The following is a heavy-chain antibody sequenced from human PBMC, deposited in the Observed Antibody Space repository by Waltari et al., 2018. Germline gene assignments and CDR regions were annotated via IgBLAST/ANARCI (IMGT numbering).Heavy chain of an antibody. J-gene: IGHJ4*02. CDR3: TTDRAIGPRPLFDQ. D-gene: IGHD6-6*01. CDR2: ISGNTGRT. CDR1: GFQFNSYA. Sequence: QLVESGGGLVQPGGSLRLSCAAAGFQFNSYAMTWVRQAPGKGLGWVSGISGNTGRTYYADSVKGRFTISRDNSKHTLYLQMNSLRAEDTAVYYCTTDRAIGPRPLFDQWGQGTLVTVSS. V-gene: IGHV3-23*04.